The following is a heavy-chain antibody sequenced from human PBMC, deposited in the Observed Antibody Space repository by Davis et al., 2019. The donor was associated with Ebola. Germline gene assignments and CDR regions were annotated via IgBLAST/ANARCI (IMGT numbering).Heavy chain of an antibody. CDR2: IIPIFGTA. CDR3: AGRYCSGGSCYSRGYYYYGMDV. Sequence: SVTVSCKASGGTFSSYAISWVRQAPGQGLEWMGGIIPIFGTANYAQKFQGRVTITADESTSTAYMELSSLRSEDTAVYYCAGRYCSGGSCYSRGYYYYGMDVWGQGTTVTVSS. J-gene: IGHJ6*02. D-gene: IGHD2-15*01. V-gene: IGHV1-69*13. CDR1: GGTFSSYA.